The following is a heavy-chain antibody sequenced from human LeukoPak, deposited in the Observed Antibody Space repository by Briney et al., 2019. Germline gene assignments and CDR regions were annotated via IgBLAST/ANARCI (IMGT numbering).Heavy chain of an antibody. CDR2: IYPSGST. D-gene: IGHD6-13*01. CDR1: GYSISSGYY. J-gene: IGHJ5*02. V-gene: IGHV4-38-2*02. CDR3: ARAYSSSWYFNWFDP. Sequence: PSETLSLTCTVSGYSISSGYYWAWIRQPPGKGLEWIGNIYPSGSTYYNPSLKSRVTISVDTSKNQFSLQLTSVTAADTAVYYCARAYSSSWYFNWFDPWGQGTLVTVSS.